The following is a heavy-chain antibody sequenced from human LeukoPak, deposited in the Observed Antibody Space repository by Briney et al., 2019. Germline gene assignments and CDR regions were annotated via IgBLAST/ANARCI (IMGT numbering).Heavy chain of an antibody. CDR3: ARSDDRSGAFDI. J-gene: IGHJ3*02. D-gene: IGHD3-22*01. CDR1: GDTFTTYA. CDR2: INAGNGNT. Sequence: ASVKVSCKASGDTFTTYAMHWVRQAPGQRLEWMGRINAGNGNTKYSQKFQGRVTITRDTSASTAYMELSSLRSEDTAVYYCARSDDRSGAFDIWGQGTMVTVSS. V-gene: IGHV1-3*01.